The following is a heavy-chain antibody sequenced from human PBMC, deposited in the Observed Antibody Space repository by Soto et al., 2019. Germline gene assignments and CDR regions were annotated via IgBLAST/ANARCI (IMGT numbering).Heavy chain of an antibody. D-gene: IGHD2-21*01. Sequence: GESLKISCKGSGYSFTSYWIGWVRQMPGKGLEWMGIIYPGDSDTRYSPSFQGQVTISADKSISTAYLQWSSLKASDTAMYYCARKGKNSDGQYWFDPWGQGTLVTVSS. CDR2: IYPGDSDT. CDR1: GYSFTSYW. CDR3: ARKGKNSDGQYWFDP. V-gene: IGHV5-51*01. J-gene: IGHJ5*02.